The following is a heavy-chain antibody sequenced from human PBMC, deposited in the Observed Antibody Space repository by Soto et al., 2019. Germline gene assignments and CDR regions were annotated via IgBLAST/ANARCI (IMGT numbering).Heavy chain of an antibody. CDR1: GFTFSSYA. Sequence: GGSLRLSCAASGFTFSSYAMSWIRQAPGKGLEWVSAISGSGGSTYYADSVEGRFTISRDNSKNTLYLQMNSLRAEDTAVYYCAKGRGHCSSTSCYLLGWPFDIWGQGTMVTVSS. V-gene: IGHV3-23*01. D-gene: IGHD2-2*01. J-gene: IGHJ3*02. CDR3: AKGRGHCSSTSCYLLGWPFDI. CDR2: ISGSGGST.